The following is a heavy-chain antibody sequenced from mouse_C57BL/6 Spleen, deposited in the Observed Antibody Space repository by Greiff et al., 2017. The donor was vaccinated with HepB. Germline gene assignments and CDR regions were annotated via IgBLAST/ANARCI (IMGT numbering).Heavy chain of an antibody. Sequence: VQLQQSGAELVKPGASVKISCKASGYAFSSYWMNWVEQRPGKGLEWIGQIYPGDGDTNYNGKFKGKATLTADKSSSTAYMQLSSLTSEDSAVYFCARGGYGYDWDYWGQGTTLTVSS. D-gene: IGHD2-2*01. CDR1: GYAFSSYW. CDR3: ARGGYGYDWDY. V-gene: IGHV1-80*01. CDR2: IYPGDGDT. J-gene: IGHJ2*01.